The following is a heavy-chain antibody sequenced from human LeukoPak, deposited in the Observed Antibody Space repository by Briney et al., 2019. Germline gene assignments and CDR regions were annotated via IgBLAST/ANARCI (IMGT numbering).Heavy chain of an antibody. V-gene: IGHV3-49*04. Sequence: PGGSLRLSCAASGFTFSSYSMNWVRQAPGKGLEWVGFIRSKAYGGTTEYAASVKGRFTISRDDSKSIAYLQMNSLKTEDTAVYYCTRGGSAYYSYGYYWGQGTLVTVSS. CDR1: GFTFSSYS. D-gene: IGHD5-18*01. J-gene: IGHJ4*02. CDR3: TRGGSAYYSYGYY. CDR2: IRSKAYGGTT.